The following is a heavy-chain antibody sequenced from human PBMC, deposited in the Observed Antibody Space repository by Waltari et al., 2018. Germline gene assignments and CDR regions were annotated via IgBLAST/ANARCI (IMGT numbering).Heavy chain of an antibody. CDR2: IKQDGSEK. CDR3: AREFAPEYSSSWQVDY. CDR1: GFTFSSYW. Sequence: EVQLVESGGGLVQPGGSLRLACAASGFTFSSYWMSWVRQAPGKGLEWVAKIKQDGSEKYYVDSLKGRFTISRDNAKNSLYLQMNSLRAEDTAVYYCAREFAPEYSSSWQVDYWGQGTLVTVSS. V-gene: IGHV3-7*03. D-gene: IGHD6-13*01. J-gene: IGHJ4*02.